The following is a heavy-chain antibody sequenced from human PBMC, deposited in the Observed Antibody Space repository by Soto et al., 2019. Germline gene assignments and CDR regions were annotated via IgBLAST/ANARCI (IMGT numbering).Heavy chain of an antibody. Sequence: QVQLVESGGGLVKPGGSLRLSCAVSGFTFSDYYMTWIRQAPGKGLEWVSYISSSTSHTNYADSVKGRLTISRDNAKNSLFLQMNSLRAEDTAVYYCARGSGAAADYFDFWGQGTLVTVSS. D-gene: IGHD6-13*01. CDR1: GFTFSDYY. CDR3: ARGSGAAADYFDF. J-gene: IGHJ4*02. V-gene: IGHV3-11*05. CDR2: ISSSTSHT.